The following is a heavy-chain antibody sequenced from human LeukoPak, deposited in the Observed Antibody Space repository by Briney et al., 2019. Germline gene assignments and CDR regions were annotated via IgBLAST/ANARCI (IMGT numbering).Heavy chain of an antibody. CDR2: IYYSGST. CDR3: ARYRIAAAGTAYYYYGMDV. J-gene: IGHJ6*02. CDR1: GGSISSYY. Sequence: PSETLSLTCTVSGGSISSYYWSWIRQPPGKGLEWIGYIYYSGSTNYNPSLKSRVTISVDTSKNQFSLKLSSVTAADTAVYYCARYRIAAAGTAYYYYGMDVWGQGTTVTVSS. V-gene: IGHV4-59*08. D-gene: IGHD6-13*01.